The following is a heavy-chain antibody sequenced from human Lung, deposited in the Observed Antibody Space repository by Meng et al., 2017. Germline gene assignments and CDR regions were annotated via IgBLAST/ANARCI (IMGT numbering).Heavy chain of an antibody. V-gene: IGHV3-15*01. J-gene: IGHJ4*02. D-gene: IGHD3-9*01. CDR3: TWDDKAVSDY. CDR2: IKSNTDGGTT. CDR1: GFTFSNAY. Sequence: LVESGGGLVKPGGSFRLSCEGSGFTFSNAYMTWVRQVPGKRLEWVGRIKSNTDGGTTEYAAPVTGRFTISRDDSKSTLNLHLSGLRTDDTGVYYCTWDDKAVSDYWGQGTLVTVSS.